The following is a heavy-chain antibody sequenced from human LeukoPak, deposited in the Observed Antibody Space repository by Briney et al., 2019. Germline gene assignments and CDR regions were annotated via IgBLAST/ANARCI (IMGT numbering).Heavy chain of an antibody. J-gene: IGHJ4*02. Sequence: PGGSLRLSCATSGFTFSRYNMNWVRQAPGKGLEWVSSITSSSIYKYYADSVKGRFTISRDNAKDSLYLQMNSLRAEDTAVYYCARDRNFYAARGVPLILDYWGQGTLVTVSP. V-gene: IGHV3-21*01. D-gene: IGHD3-10*01. CDR1: GFTFSRYN. CDR3: ARDRNFYAARGVPLILDY. CDR2: ITSSSIYK.